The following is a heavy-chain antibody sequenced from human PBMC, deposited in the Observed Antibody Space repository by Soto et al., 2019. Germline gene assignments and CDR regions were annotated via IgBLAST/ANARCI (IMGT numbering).Heavy chain of an antibody. CDR3: ASSPWRYYDSSGYYYFDY. D-gene: IGHD3-22*01. Sequence: ASVKVSCKASGYTFTGYYMHWVRQAPGQGLEWMGWINPNSGGTNYAQKSQGRVTMTRDTSISTAYMELSRLRSDDTAVYYCASSPWRYYDSSGYYYFDYWGQGTLVTVSS. CDR1: GYTFTGYY. J-gene: IGHJ4*02. CDR2: INPNSGGT. V-gene: IGHV1-2*02.